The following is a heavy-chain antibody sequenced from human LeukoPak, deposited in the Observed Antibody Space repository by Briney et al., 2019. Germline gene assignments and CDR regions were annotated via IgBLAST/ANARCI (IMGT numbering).Heavy chain of an antibody. CDR2: IHSGGST. CDR3: ARDRLGDNWFDP. Sequence: PGGSLRLSCAASGFTVSSNFMSWVRQAPGKGLEWVSVIHSGGSTYYADSVKGRFTISRDNSKNTLYLQMNSLRAEDTAVYYCARDRLGDNWFDPWGQGTLVTVSS. CDR1: GFTVSSNF. D-gene: IGHD2-21*01. V-gene: IGHV3-66*01. J-gene: IGHJ5*02.